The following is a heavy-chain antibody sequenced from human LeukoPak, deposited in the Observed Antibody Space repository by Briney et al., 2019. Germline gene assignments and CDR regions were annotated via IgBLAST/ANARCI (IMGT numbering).Heavy chain of an antibody. J-gene: IGHJ4*02. D-gene: IGHD6-13*01. CDR3: ARDHGLAYSSHYFDY. Sequence: ASVKVSCKASVGTFSRYAISWVRQAPGQGLEWMGGIIPIFGTANYAQKFQGRVTITTDESTSTAYMELSSLRSEDTAVYYCARDHGLAYSSHYFDYWGQGTLVTVSS. V-gene: IGHV1-69*05. CDR1: VGTFSRYA. CDR2: IIPIFGTA.